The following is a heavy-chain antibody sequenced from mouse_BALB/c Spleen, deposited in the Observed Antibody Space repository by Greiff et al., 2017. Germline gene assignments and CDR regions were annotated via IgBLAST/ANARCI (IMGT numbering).Heavy chain of an antibody. CDR1: GFAFSSYD. CDR2: ISSGGGST. V-gene: IGHV5-12-1*01. J-gene: IGHJ2*01. CDR3: ARRGGNSYFDY. Sequence: EVQGVESGGGLVKPGGSLKLSCAASGFAFSSYDMSWVRQTPEKRLEWVAYISSGGGSTYYPDTVKGRFTISRDNAKNTLYLQMSSLKSEDTAMYYCARRGGNSYFDYWGQGTTLTVSS. D-gene: IGHD2-1*01.